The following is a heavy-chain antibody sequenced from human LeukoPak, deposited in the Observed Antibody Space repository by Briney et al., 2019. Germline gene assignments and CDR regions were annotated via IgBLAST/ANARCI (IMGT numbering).Heavy chain of an antibody. CDR1: GFTFSRYE. V-gene: IGHV3-48*03. J-gene: IGHJ6*03. CDR2: ISSSGSTI. D-gene: IGHD6-13*01. Sequence: GGSLRLSCAASGFTFSRYEMNWVRQAPGKGLEWVSYISSSGSTIYYADSVKGRFTISRDNAKNSLYLQMNSLRAEDTAVYYCARDSAPSSSWSRKYYYYMDVWGKGTTVTISS. CDR3: ARDSAPSSSWSRKYYYYMDV.